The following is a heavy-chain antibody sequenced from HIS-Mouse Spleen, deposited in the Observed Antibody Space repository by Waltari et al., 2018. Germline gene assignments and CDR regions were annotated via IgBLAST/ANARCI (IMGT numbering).Heavy chain of an antibody. J-gene: IGHJ4*02. D-gene: IGHD6-19*01. CDR3: ARIAEGYTSGWYAFDY. CDR2: IDWDGDK. V-gene: IGHV2-70*15. Sequence: QVTLRESGPALVKPTQTLTLTCTFSGFSLSTSGMCVSWIRQPPGKALEWLARIDWDGDKYYSTSLKTRLTISRDTSKNQVVLTMTNMDPLDTATYYCARIAEGYTSGWYAFDYWGQGTLVTVS. CDR1: GFSLSTSGMC.